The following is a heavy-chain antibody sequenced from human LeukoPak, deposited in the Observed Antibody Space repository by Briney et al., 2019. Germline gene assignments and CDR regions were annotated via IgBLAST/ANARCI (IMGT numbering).Heavy chain of an antibody. CDR2: IIPIFGTA. D-gene: IGHD5-24*01. J-gene: IGHJ4*02. CDR1: GGTFSSYA. CDR3: ASVRDGYTYFDY. V-gene: IGHV1-69*13. Sequence: SVKVSCKASGGTFSSYAISWVRQAPGQGLEWMGGIIPIFGTANYAQKFQGRVTITADESTSTAYMELSSLRSEDTAVYYCASVRDGYTYFDYWGQGTLVTVSS.